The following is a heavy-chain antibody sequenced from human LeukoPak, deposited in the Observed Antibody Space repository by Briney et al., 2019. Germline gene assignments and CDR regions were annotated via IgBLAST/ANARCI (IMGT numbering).Heavy chain of an antibody. CDR2: IDPSDSYS. V-gene: IGHV5-10-1*01. J-gene: IGHJ4*02. D-gene: IGHD6-19*01. CDR3: ARQYGSGSSISPDFDY. CDR1: GYTFTNYW. Sequence: GESLKISCMGSGYTFTNYWITWVRQMPGEGLEWMGRIDPSDSYSDYSPSFQGHVTVSVDKSISTACLEWSSLKASDTAMYYCARQYGSGSSISPDFDYWGQGTLVTVSS.